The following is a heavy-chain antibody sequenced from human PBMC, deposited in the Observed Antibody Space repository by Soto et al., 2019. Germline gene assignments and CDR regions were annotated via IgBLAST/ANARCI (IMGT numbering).Heavy chain of an antibody. J-gene: IGHJ4*02. V-gene: IGHV4-34*01. CDR1: GGSFSGYY. CDR3: ARGVLLDRATDFDY. Sequence: PSETLSLTCAVYGGSFSGYYWSWIRQPPGKGLEWIGEINHSGSTNYNPSLKSRVTISVDTSKNQFSLKLSSVTAADTAVYYCARGVLLDRATDFDYWGQGTLVTVS. CDR2: INHSGST. D-gene: IGHD3-10*01.